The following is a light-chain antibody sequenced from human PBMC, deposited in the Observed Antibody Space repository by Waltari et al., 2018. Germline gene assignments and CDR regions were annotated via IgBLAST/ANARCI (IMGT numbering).Light chain of an antibody. CDR1: QSLSNS. CDR3: LQRSSWPLA. Sequence: EIVLTQSPATLSLSPGERATLPCRASQSLSNSLDWYQQKPGQAPRLLIYGASNRATGIPARFSGSGSGTDFTLTIGSLEPEDFAIYYCLQRSSWPLAFGGGTKVEIK. CDR2: GAS. J-gene: IGKJ4*01. V-gene: IGKV3-11*01.